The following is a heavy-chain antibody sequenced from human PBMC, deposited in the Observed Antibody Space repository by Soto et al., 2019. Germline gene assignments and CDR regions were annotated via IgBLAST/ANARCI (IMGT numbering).Heavy chain of an antibody. Sequence: GASVKVSCKASGYTFTSYGISWVRQAPGQGLEWMGWISAYNGNTNYAQKLQGRVTMTTDTSTSTAYMELRSLRSVDTAVYYCARAKDTAMVNWFDPWGQGTLVTVSS. V-gene: IGHV1-18*01. CDR3: ARAKDTAMVNWFDP. J-gene: IGHJ5*02. D-gene: IGHD5-18*01. CDR1: GYTFTSYG. CDR2: ISAYNGNT.